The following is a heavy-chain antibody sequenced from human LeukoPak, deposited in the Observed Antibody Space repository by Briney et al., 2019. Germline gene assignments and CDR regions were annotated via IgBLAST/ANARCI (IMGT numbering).Heavy chain of an antibody. Sequence: SETLSLTCTVSGYSIGTWYYWGWIRQPPGKGLEWIGSIFHNGSTHYNPSLESRVTISLDTSKNQFSLRLRSVTAADTAVYYCARSRAVTGASLDYWGQGTLVTVSS. J-gene: IGHJ4*02. CDR1: GYSIGTWYY. V-gene: IGHV4-38-2*02. CDR3: ARSRAVTGASLDY. CDR2: IFHNGST. D-gene: IGHD6-19*01.